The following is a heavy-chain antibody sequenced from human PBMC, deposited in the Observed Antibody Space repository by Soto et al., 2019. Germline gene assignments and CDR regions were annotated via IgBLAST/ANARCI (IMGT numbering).Heavy chain of an antibody. J-gene: IGHJ5*02. V-gene: IGHV3-21*01. CDR3: VRSGTARLLRHSWFDT. D-gene: IGHD2-21*01. CDR2: ITTSSAYI. Sequence: EVQLVESGGGLVKPGGSLRLSCAASGFTFNTYDMNWVRQAPGKGLEWVSSITTSSAYIYYAASPKGRITISRDNAKNSLFLQMNTLPAEDTAVYYCVRSGTARLLRHSWFDTWGQGTLVTVSS. CDR1: GFTFNTYD.